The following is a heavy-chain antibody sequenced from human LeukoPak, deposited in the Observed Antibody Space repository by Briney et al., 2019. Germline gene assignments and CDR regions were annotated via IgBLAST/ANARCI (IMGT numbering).Heavy chain of an antibody. CDR2: IYYSGST. D-gene: IGHD4-23*01. Sequence: SETLSLTCTVSGGSVSSYYWSWIRQPPGKGLEWIGYIYYSGSTNYNPSLKSRVTISVDTSKNQFSLKLSSVTAADTAVYYCARDYGGNLDPWGQGTLVTVSS. CDR3: ARDYGGNLDP. V-gene: IGHV4-59*02. CDR1: GGSVSSYY. J-gene: IGHJ5*02.